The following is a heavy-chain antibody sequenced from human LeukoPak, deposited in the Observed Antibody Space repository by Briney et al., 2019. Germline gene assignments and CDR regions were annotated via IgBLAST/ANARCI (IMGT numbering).Heavy chain of an antibody. CDR2: ISYDGSNK. CDR1: GFTFSSYA. CDR3: ARDRSITMVRRS. J-gene: IGHJ1*01. V-gene: IGHV3-30*04. Sequence: PGGSLRLSCAASGFTFSSYAMHWVRQAPGKGLEWVAVISYDGSNKYYADSVKGRFTISRDNSKNTLYLQMNSLRAEDTAVYYCARDRSITMVRRSGDQG. D-gene: IGHD3-10*01.